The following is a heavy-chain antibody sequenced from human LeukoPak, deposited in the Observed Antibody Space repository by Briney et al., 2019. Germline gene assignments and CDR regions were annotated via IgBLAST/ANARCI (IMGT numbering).Heavy chain of an antibody. V-gene: IGHV3-23*01. Sequence: GSLRLSCVASGFTFNSYAMYWVRQAPGKGLEWISGIFGSGGSAHYADSVKGRFTTSRDNSKNTVYLQLDSLRVEDTAVYYCGKTTVGYSSGRYPGWPVDYWGQGALVTVSS. J-gene: IGHJ4*02. D-gene: IGHD2-15*01. CDR3: GKTTVGYSSGRYPGWPVDY. CDR2: IFGSGGSA. CDR1: GFTFNSYA.